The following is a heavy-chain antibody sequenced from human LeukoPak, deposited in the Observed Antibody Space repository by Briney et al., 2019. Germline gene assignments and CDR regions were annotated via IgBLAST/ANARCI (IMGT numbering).Heavy chain of an antibody. Sequence: PSETLSLTCAVSAGPISSVGYSWAWLRQPPGNGLEWIGYIFQSGTPSYNPSLRRRVTISVHTSRNQFSLKLKSVTAADTAMYYCARDRAGLGLLDFWGPGTMVTVSS. CDR1: AGPISSVGYS. CDR3: ARDRAGLGLLDF. V-gene: IGHV4-30-2*01. CDR2: IFQSGTP. J-gene: IGHJ3*01. D-gene: IGHD1-26*01.